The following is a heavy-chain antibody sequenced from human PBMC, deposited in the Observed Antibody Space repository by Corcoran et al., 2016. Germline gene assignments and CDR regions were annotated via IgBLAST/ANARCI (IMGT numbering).Heavy chain of an antibody. CDR1: GFTFSNAW. J-gene: IGHJ6*02. CDR3: TTGGYGGNSDYYYYGMDV. Sequence: EVQLVESGGGLVKPGGSLRLSCAASGFTFSNAWMSWVRQAPGKGLEWVGRIKSKTDGGTTDYAAPVKGRFTISRDDSKNTLYLQMNSLKTEDTAGDYCTTGGYGGNSDYYYYGMDVWGQGTTVTVSS. D-gene: IGHD4-17*01. CDR2: IKSKTDGGTT. V-gene: IGHV3-15*01.